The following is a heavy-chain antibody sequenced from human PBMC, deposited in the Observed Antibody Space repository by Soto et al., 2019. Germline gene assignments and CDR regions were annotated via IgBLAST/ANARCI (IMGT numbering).Heavy chain of an antibody. V-gene: IGHV1-69*14. J-gene: IGHJ2*01. D-gene: IGHD4-17*01. Sequence: QVQLVQSGAEVKKPGSSVKVSCKASGGTFSSYVIKGVRQAPGQGLEWMGGIIPIFGTANYAQKFQGRVTTTADKSTTQSYMERGSLRYEVTTVYYCASSPPPKVTMYRRYCDLWGRGTLVTVSS. CDR1: GGTFSSYV. CDR3: ASSPPPKVTMYRRYCDL. CDR2: IIPIFGTA.